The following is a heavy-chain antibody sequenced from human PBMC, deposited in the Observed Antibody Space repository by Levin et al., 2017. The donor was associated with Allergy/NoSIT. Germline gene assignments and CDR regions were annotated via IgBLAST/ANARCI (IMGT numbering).Heavy chain of an antibody. CDR2: VYFTGHT. J-gene: IGHJ4*02. V-gene: IGHV4-31*03. CDR3: ATGELWFDY. Sequence: SETLSLTCSVNDESVNKADSYWTWIRQRPGKGLEWIGNVYFTGHTFYNPSLKSRLSISSDSVTNQVYLDLTSVTAADTAVYYCATGELWFDYWGQGTLVTVSS. CDR1: DESVNKADSY. D-gene: IGHD3-10*01.